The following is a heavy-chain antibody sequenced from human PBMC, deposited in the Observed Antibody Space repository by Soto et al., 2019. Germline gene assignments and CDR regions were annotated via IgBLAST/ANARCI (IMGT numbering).Heavy chain of an antibody. CDR3: AREGALGGPNWFDP. CDR2: INTGNART. J-gene: IGHJ5*02. V-gene: IGHV1-3*04. Sequence: QVQLVQSGAEVKKPGTSVKLSCKAPGYTFANYALHWLRQAPGQRLEWMGWINTGNARTQYSQTFQDRITITRDTSATTAYMERGSLASEDTAVYYCAREGALGGPNWFDPWGQGTLVTVSS. CDR1: GYTFANYA. D-gene: IGHD3-16*01.